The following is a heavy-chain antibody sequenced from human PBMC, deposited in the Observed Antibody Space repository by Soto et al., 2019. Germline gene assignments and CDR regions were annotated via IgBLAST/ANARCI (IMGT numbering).Heavy chain of an antibody. J-gene: IGHJ4*02. CDR3: AKSDGSGSYTAY. CDR1: GGSISSYY. V-gene: IGHV4-59*01. D-gene: IGHD3-10*01. CDR2: IYYSGST. Sequence: QVQLQESGPGLEKPSETLSLTCTVSGGSISSYYWSWIRQPPGKGLEWIGYIYYSGSTNYNPSLKSRVTISVDTSKNQFSLKLSSVTAADTAVYYCAKSDGSGSYTAYWGQGTLVTVSS.